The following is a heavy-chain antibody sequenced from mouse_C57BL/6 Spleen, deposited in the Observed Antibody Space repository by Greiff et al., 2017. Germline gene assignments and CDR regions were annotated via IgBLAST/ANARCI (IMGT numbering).Heavy chain of an antibody. CDR3: ARGGYDYDWYFDV. Sequence: QVQLQQPGAELVRPGTSVKLSCKASGYTFTSYWMHWVKQRPGQGLEWIGVIDPSDSYTNYNQKFKGKATLTVDTSSSTAYMQLSSLTSEDSAVYDCARGGYDYDWYFDVWGTGTTVTVSS. J-gene: IGHJ1*03. D-gene: IGHD2-4*01. CDR1: GYTFTSYW. V-gene: IGHV1-59*01. CDR2: IDPSDSYT.